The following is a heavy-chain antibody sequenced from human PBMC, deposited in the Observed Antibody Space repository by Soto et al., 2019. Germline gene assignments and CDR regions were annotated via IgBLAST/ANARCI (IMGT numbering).Heavy chain of an antibody. Sequence: PGGSLRLSCAASGFTFSSYAMSWVRQAPGKGLEWVSAISGSGGSTYYADSVKGRFTISRDNSKNTLYLQMNSLRAEDTAVYYCAKRTMVRGVIRGDYYYYGMDVWGQGTTVTVSS. CDR3: AKRTMVRGVIRGDYYYYGMDV. J-gene: IGHJ6*02. D-gene: IGHD3-10*01. CDR2: ISGSGGST. CDR1: GFTFSSYA. V-gene: IGHV3-23*01.